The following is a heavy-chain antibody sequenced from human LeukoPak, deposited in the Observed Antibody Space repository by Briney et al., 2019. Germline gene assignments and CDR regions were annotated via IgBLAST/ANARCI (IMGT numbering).Heavy chain of an antibody. CDR3: ARDPFPYYDSSGY. D-gene: IGHD3-22*01. CDR2: IYSSGIT. CDR1: GGSISDSYY. V-gene: IGHV4-39*07. Sequence: SETLSLTCTVSGGSISDSYYWGWIRQPPGKGLEWIGSIYSSGITYYNPSLKSRVTISVDTSKNQFSLKLSSVTAADTAVYYCARDPFPYYDSSGYWGQGTLVTVSS. J-gene: IGHJ4*02.